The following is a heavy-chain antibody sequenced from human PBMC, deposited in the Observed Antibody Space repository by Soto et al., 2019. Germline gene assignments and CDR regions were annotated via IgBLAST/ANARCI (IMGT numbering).Heavy chain of an antibody. Sequence: GSLRLSCAASGFTFSDNYMSWIRQAPGKGLEWVSYISSSGSIIYYADSVKGRFTISRDNAKNSLYLQMNSLRAEDTAVYYCARDLGYYESDGYFDYWGQGALVTVSS. J-gene: IGHJ4*02. CDR1: GFTFSDNY. V-gene: IGHV3-11*01. D-gene: IGHD3-22*01. CDR3: ARDLGYYESDGYFDY. CDR2: ISSSGSII.